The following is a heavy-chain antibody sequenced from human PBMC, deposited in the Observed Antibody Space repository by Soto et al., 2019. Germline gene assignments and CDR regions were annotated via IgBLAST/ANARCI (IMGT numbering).Heavy chain of an antibody. CDR3: AREIVATKESGDAFDI. J-gene: IGHJ3*02. Sequence: SETLSLTCTVSGGSISSSSYYWGWIRQPPGKGLEWIGSIYYSGSTYYNPSLKSRVTISVDTSKNQFSLKLSSVTAADTAVYYCAREIVATKESGDAFDIWGQGTMVTVSS. CDR2: IYYSGST. D-gene: IGHD5-12*01. V-gene: IGHV4-39*01. CDR1: GGSISSSSYY.